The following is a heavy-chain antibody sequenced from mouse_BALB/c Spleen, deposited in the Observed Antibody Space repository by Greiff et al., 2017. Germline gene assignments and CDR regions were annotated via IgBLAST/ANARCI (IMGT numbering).Heavy chain of an antibody. CDR1: GYAFSSSW. Sequence: QVQLQQSGPELVKPGASVKISCKASGYAFSSSWMNWVKQRPGQGLEWIGRIYPGDGDTNYNGKFKGKATLTVDKSSSTAYMHLNSLTSEDSAVYYCARDYYGSSYGFAYWGQGTLVTVSA. V-gene: IGHV1-82*01. J-gene: IGHJ3*01. CDR3: ARDYYGSSYGFAY. D-gene: IGHD1-1*01. CDR2: IYPGDGDT.